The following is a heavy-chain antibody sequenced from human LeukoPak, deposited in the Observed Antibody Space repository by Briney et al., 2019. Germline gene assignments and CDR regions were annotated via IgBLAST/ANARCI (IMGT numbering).Heavy chain of an antibody. CDR2: MYHSGST. CDR3: ALGTMIRGVIKSPFDY. V-gene: IGHV4-4*02. D-gene: IGHD3-10*01. Sequence: PSGTLSRTCAVSGGSIDNSNWWSWVRQAPGKGLEWIGEMYHSGSTNYNPSLKSRVTISVDKSKNQFSLKLSSVTAADTAVYYCALGTMIRGVIKSPFDYWGQGTLVTVSS. J-gene: IGHJ4*02. CDR1: GGSIDNSNW.